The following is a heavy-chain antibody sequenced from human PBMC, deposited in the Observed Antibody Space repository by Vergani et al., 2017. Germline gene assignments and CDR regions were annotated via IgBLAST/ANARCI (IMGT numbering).Heavy chain of an antibody. V-gene: IGHV2-26*01. CDR1: GFSLSNGRMG. Sequence: QVTLKESGPVLVKPTETLTLTCTVSGFSLSNGRMGVSWIRQPPGKALEWLAHILSSDEKSYRTSLKSRLSISKDTANSQVVLTMTNMDPVDTATYYCARIQAPVTTVTGPIESWGQGTLVTVAS. D-gene: IGHD4-17*01. J-gene: IGHJ4*02. CDR2: ILSSDEK. CDR3: ARIQAPVTTVTGPIES.